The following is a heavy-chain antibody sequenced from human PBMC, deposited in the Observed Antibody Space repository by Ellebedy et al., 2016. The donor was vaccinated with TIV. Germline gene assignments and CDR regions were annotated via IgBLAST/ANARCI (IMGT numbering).Heavy chain of an antibody. J-gene: IGHJ4*02. Sequence: GGSLRLXXAASGFTVSSYAMSWVRQAPGKGLEWVSAISGSGGSTYYADSVKGRFTISRDNSKNTLYLQMNSLRAEDTAIYYCRDSSSSSCWGQGTLVTVSS. D-gene: IGHD6-6*01. CDR3: RDSSSSSC. CDR2: ISGSGGST. V-gene: IGHV3-23*01. CDR1: GFTVSSYA.